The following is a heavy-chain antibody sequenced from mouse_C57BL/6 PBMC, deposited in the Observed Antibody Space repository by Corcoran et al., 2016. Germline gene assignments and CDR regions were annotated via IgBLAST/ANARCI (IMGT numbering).Heavy chain of an antibody. CDR3: ARSLFAY. D-gene: IGHD6-2*01. CDR1: GYTFTDYY. Sequence: EVQLQQSGPELVKPGASVKISCKASGYTFTDYYMNWVKQSHGKSLEWIGDINPNNGGTSYNQKFKGKATLTVDKSSSTAYMELRSLTSEDSAVYYCARSLFAYWGQGTLVTVSP. V-gene: IGHV1-26*01. J-gene: IGHJ3*01. CDR2: INPNNGGT.